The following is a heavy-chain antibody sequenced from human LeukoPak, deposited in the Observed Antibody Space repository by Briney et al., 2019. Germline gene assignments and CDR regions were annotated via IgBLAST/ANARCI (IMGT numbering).Heavy chain of an antibody. D-gene: IGHD6-6*01. J-gene: IGHJ4*02. CDR1: GFTVSSKY. CDR2: ISSSSSYI. CDR3: ARDLRRGIAARRDNY. V-gene: IGHV3-21*01. Sequence: GGSLRLSCAASGFTVSSKYMSWVRQAPGKGLEWVSSISSSSSYIYYADSVKGRFTISRDNAKNSLYLQMNSLRAEDTAVYYCARDLRRGIAARRDNYWGQGTLVTVSS.